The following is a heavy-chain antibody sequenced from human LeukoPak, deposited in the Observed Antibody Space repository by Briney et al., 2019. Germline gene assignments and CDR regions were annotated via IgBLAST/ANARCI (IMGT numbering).Heavy chain of an antibody. CDR1: GFTLTNAS. V-gene: IGHV3-15*01. Sequence: GGSLRLSCAASGFTLTNASMNWVRQAPGKGLEWVGRIKSKPHGGTTDYAAPVKGRFTISRDDSKNTLYLQMNSLKTGDTAVYYCTAEDGWFCPWGQGTLVTVAS. CDR2: IKSKPHGGTT. J-gene: IGHJ5*02. CDR3: TAEDGWFCP.